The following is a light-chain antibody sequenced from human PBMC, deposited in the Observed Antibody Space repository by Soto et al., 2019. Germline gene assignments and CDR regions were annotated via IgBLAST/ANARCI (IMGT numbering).Light chain of an antibody. J-gene: IGKJ2*01. CDR3: QQRYNWPPYT. V-gene: IGKV3-11*01. CDR1: QTVSSY. Sequence: EIVLTQSPATLSLSPGERATLSCRASQTVSSYLAWYQQKPGQAPRLLIYDATNRATGIPDRFSGSGSGTDFTLTISGLEPEDVAVYYCQQRYNWPPYTFGQGTKLAIK. CDR2: DAT.